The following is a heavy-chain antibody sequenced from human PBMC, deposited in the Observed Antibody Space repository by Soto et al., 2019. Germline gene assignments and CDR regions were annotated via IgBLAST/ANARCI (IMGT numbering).Heavy chain of an antibody. CDR2: ISPYNDNT. J-gene: IGHJ6*02. V-gene: IGHV1-18*04. CDR3: ARGDMDV. Sequence: ASVKVSCKASGYTFTTYAINWVRQAPGQGLESMGWISPYNDNTFYAQNLQGRITMTTDRSTTTAYMELRSLRSDDTAVYYCARGDMDVWGQGTRVTVSS. CDR1: GYTFTTYA.